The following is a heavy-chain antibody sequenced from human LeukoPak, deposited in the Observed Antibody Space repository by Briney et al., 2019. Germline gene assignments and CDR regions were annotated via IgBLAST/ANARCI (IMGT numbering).Heavy chain of an antibody. CDR1: GGTFSSYA. J-gene: IGHJ2*01. Sequence: SVKVSCKASGGTFSSYAISWVRQAPGQGLEWMGRIIPILGIANYAQKFQGRVTITADKSTSTAYMELSSLRSEDTAVYYCARDNSQEGSFDFWGRGTLVTVSS. CDR2: IIPILGIA. CDR3: ARDNSQEGSFDF. V-gene: IGHV1-69*04. D-gene: IGHD2/OR15-2a*01.